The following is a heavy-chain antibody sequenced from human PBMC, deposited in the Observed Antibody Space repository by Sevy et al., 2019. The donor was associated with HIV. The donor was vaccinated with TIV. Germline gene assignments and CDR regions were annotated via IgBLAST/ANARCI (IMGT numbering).Heavy chain of an antibody. D-gene: IGHD4-17*01. J-gene: IGHJ3*02. CDR1: GFTFSDYC. CDR2: IRDSSFYI. Sequence: GGSLRLSCAASGFTFSDYCVNWVRQAPGKGLEWVSSIRDSSFYIYYAESVKGRFTISRDNAKNSLYLQMNSLRAEDTAVYYCARATRTEALDAVDIWGQGTMVTVSS. V-gene: IGHV3-21*01. CDR3: ARATRTEALDAVDI.